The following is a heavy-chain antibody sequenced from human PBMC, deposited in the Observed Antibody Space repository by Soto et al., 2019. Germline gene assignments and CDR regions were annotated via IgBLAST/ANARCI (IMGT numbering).Heavy chain of an antibody. Sequence: LRLSCAASGFTFSSYAMHWVRQAPGKGLEWVAVISYDGSNKYYADSVKGRFTISRDNSKNTLYLQMNSLRAEDTAVYYCARDVKMELARYYYYGMDVWGQGTTVTVSS. CDR1: GFTFSSYA. CDR3: ARDVKMELARYYYYGMDV. V-gene: IGHV3-30-3*01. D-gene: IGHD1-26*01. J-gene: IGHJ6*02. CDR2: ISYDGSNK.